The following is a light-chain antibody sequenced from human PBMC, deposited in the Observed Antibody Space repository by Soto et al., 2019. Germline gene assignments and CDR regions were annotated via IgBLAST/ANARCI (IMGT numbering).Light chain of an antibody. Sequence: EIVMTQSPAPLSVSPGERATLSCRASQSVSSNLAWYQQKPGQAPRLLIYGASTRATGIPARFSGSRSGTEFTLTISSLQSEDVAVYYCQHYNNWPRTFGQGTNVEIK. CDR3: QHYNNWPRT. J-gene: IGKJ1*01. CDR2: GAS. V-gene: IGKV3-15*01. CDR1: QSVSSN.